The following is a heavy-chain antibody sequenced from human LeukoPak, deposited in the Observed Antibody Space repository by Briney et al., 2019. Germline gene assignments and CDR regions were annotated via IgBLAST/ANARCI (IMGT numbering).Heavy chain of an antibody. Sequence: PSETLSLTCTVSGGSSSSSSDYWGWIRQPPGKGPEWIGSIYYSGSTYYNPSLKSRVTISVDTSKNQFSLKLNSVTAADTAVYYCARGVTVVYWGQGTLVTVSS. D-gene: IGHD3-22*01. CDR2: IYYSGST. CDR1: GGSSSSSSDY. CDR3: ARGVTVVY. V-gene: IGHV4-39*01. J-gene: IGHJ4*02.